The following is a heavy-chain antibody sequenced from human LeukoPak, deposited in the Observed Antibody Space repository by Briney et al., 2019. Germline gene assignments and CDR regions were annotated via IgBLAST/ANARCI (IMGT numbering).Heavy chain of an antibody. CDR3: AGAVADYYYYGMDV. D-gene: IGHD6-19*01. J-gene: IGHJ6*02. CDR1: GFTFSSYW. Sequence: GGSLRLTCAASGFTFSSYWMRWVGQAQGKGLEWGANIKHYEGKENYVDSVKGRFTISRDNAKNSLYLQMNSLRAEDTAVYYCAGAVADYYYYGMDVWGQGPTVTVS. CDR2: IKHYEGKE. V-gene: IGHV3-7*01.